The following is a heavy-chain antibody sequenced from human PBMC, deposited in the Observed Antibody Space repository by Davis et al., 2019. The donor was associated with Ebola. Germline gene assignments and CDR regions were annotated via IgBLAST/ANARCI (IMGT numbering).Heavy chain of an antibody. CDR2: INPYGGST. J-gene: IGHJ4*02. CDR3: ARYDCSGYADFEY. D-gene: IGHD3-22*01. CDR1: GYSFTNYY. V-gene: IGHV1-46*01. Sequence: ASVPVSCKASGYSFTNYYLQWLRQAPGRGLAWMGLINPYGGSTIYAQKPQGRVTMTRETSTSTVYMELSSLRSEDTAVYFCARYDCSGYADFEYWGQGTLVTVSS.